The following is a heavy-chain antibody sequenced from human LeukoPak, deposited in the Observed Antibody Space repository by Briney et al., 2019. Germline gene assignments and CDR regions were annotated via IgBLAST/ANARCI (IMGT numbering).Heavy chain of an antibody. V-gene: IGHV3-23*01. CDR3: AKRLTRTPFVFDY. CDR2: ISASGGST. CDR1: GFTFSSYA. Sequence: GGSLRLSCAASGFTFSSYAMSWVRQAPGKGLEWVSSISASGGSTYYADSVKGRFTISRDNSKNTLYLQMNSLRAEDTAIYYCAKRLTRTPFVFDYWGQGTLVTVSS. J-gene: IGHJ4*02. D-gene: IGHD2/OR15-2a*01.